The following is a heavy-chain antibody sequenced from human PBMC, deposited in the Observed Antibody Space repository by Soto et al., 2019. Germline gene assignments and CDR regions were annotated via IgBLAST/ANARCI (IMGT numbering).Heavy chain of an antibody. D-gene: IGHD3-22*01. J-gene: IGHJ4*02. CDR1: GFTFSSYG. CDR2: IWYDGTST. CDR3: ARADYDSSGYVDY. Sequence: GSLRLSCAASGFTFSSYGMHWVRQAPGKGLEWVAVIWYDGTSTYYADSVKGRFTISRDNSKNTLYLQMNSLRAEDTAVYYCARADYDSSGYVDYWGQGTLVTVSS. V-gene: IGHV3-33*01.